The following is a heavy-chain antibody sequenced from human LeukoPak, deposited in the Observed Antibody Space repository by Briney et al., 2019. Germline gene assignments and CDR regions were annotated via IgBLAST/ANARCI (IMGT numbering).Heavy chain of an antibody. CDR1: GYTFTSYG. V-gene: IGHV1-18*01. J-gene: IGHJ4*02. CDR2: IIAYNGNT. D-gene: IGHD3-10*01. Sequence: ASVKVSCKTSGYTFTSYGINWVRQAPGQGLEWMGWIIAYNGNTNYAKKLQGRVTMTTDTSTSTAYMELRSLRSDDTAVYYCARLWFGELTGPFDYWGQGTLVTVSS. CDR3: ARLWFGELTGPFDY.